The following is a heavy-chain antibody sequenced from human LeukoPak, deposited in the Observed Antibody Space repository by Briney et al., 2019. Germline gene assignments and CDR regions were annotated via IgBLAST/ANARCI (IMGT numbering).Heavy chain of an antibody. D-gene: IGHD4-23*01. CDR2: IRNDGSNK. CDR3: AKLLSNSGRFFY. V-gene: IGHV3-30*02. J-gene: IGHJ4*02. CDR1: GFIFSSYG. Sequence: GGSLRLTCAASGFIFSSYGMHWGRQPPPPGLERVAFIRNDGSNKYYADSVKGQFTISRDNSKNTLYLQMNSLRAEDTAVYYCAKLLSNSGRFFYWGQGTLGTVS.